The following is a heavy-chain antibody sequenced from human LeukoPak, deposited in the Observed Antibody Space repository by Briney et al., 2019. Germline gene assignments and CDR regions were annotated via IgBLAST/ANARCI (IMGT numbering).Heavy chain of an antibody. D-gene: IGHD3-10*01. J-gene: IGHJ3*02. CDR1: GFTFSSNA. CDR3: AREGAHAHGEYAHYDAFDI. Sequence: GGSLRLSCAVSGFTFSSNAMSWVRQAPGKGLEWVSVIYSGGSTYYADSVKGRFTISRDNSKNTLYLQMNSLRAEDTAVYYCAREGAHAHGEYAHYDAFDIWGQGTMVTVSS. CDR2: IYSGGST. V-gene: IGHV3-53*01.